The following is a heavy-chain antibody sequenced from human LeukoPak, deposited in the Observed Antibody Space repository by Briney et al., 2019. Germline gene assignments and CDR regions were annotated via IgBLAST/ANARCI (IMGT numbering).Heavy chain of an antibody. CDR2: ISSSSSYI. CDR3: ARLGYCSSTSCRTDDY. D-gene: IGHD2-2*01. V-gene: IGHV3-21*01. CDR1: GFTFSSYS. J-gene: IGHJ4*02. Sequence: GGSLRLSCAASGFTFSSYSMNWVRQAPGKGLEWVSSISSSSSYIYYADSVKGRFTISRDNAKSSLCLQMNSLRAEDTAVYYCARLGYCSSTSCRTDDYWGQGTLVTVSS.